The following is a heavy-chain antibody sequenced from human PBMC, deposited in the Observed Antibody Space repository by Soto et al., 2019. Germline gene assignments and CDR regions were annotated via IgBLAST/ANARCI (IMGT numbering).Heavy chain of an antibody. CDR1: GGSISSGGYY. D-gene: IGHD2-2*01. CDR2: IYYSGST. Sequence: SETLSLTCTVSGGSISSGGYYWSWIRQHPGKGLEWIGYIYYSGSTYYNPSLKSRVTISVDTSKNQFSLKLSSVTAADTAVYYCARDQMRYFALAPSTKNPYYYYGMDVWGQGTTVTVSS. CDR3: ARDQMRYFALAPSTKNPYYYYGMDV. V-gene: IGHV4-31*03. J-gene: IGHJ6*02.